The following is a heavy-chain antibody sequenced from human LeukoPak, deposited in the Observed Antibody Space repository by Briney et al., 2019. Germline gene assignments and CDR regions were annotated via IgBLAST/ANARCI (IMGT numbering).Heavy chain of an antibody. D-gene: IGHD6-13*01. CDR2: ISSSSSYT. CDR3: ARVGLYSGSAFDP. Sequence: PGGSLRLSCAASGFTFSDYYMSWIRQAPGKGLEWVSYISSSSSYTNYADSVKGRFTISRDNAKNSLYLQMNSLRAEDTAVYYCARVGLYSGSAFDPGGQGPLVTVSP. V-gene: IGHV3-11*06. J-gene: IGHJ5*02. CDR1: GFTFSDYY.